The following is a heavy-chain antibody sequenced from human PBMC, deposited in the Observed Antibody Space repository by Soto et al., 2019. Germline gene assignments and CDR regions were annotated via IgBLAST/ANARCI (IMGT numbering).Heavy chain of an antibody. Sequence: GGSLRLSCAASGFTFSSYAMSWVRQAPGKGLEWVSAISGSGGSTYYADSVKGRFTISRDNSKNTLYLQMNSLRAEDTAVYYCAKGGSVVVAAFGMDVWGQGTTVTVSS. CDR1: GFTFSSYA. CDR3: AKGGSVVVAAFGMDV. D-gene: IGHD2-15*01. V-gene: IGHV3-23*01. CDR2: ISGSGGST. J-gene: IGHJ6*02.